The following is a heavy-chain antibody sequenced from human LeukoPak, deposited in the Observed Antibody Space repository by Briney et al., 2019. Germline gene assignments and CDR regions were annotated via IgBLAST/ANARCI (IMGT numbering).Heavy chain of an antibody. CDR3: AEDLLIFGVVTAGGY. D-gene: IGHD3-3*01. CDR1: GFTFSSYG. J-gene: IGHJ4*02. CDR2: ISYDGSNK. V-gene: IGHV3-30*18. Sequence: PGGSLRLSCAASGFTFSSYGMHWVRQAPGKGLEWVAVISYDGSNKYYADSVKGRFTISRDNSKNTLYLQMNSLRAEDTAVYYCAEDLLIFGVVTAGGYWGQGTLVTVSS.